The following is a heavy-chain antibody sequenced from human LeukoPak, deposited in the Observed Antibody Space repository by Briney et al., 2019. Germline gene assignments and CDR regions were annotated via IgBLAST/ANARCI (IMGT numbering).Heavy chain of an antibody. J-gene: IGHJ4*02. CDR3: AGSRGKRITMFRVFDS. Sequence: GGSLRLSCAASGLTFSGASMSWVRQAPGKGLEWLSSISSTSEYIFQADSVKGRFTISRDNAKNSLYLQMNSLRAEDTAVYFCAGSRGKRITMFRVFDSWGRGTLVTVSS. D-gene: IGHD3-3*01. V-gene: IGHV3-21*01. CDR2: ISSTSEYI. CDR1: GLTFSGAS.